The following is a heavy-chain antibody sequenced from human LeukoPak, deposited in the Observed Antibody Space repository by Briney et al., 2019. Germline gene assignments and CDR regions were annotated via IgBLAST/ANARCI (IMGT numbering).Heavy chain of an antibody. CDR1: GFTFSGYG. D-gene: IGHD3-10*01. J-gene: IGHJ4*02. CDR3: ARDWGVDY. Sequence: GGSLRLSCAASGFTFSGYGMHWVRQPPGKGLEWVATISYDGSNKNYADSVKGRFTISRDNSKNTLYLQMNSLRAEDTAVYYCARDWGVDYWGQGTLVTVSS. CDR2: ISYDGSNK. V-gene: IGHV3-30*03.